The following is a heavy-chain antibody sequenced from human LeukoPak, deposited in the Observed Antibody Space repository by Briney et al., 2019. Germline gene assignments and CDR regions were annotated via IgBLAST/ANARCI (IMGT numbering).Heavy chain of an antibody. Sequence: PSETLSLTCTVSGGSISSGGYYWSWIRQHPGKGLEWIGYIYYSGSTYYNPSLKSRVTISVDASKNQFSLKLSSVTAADTAVYYCARGAAIAARPVDYWGQGTLVTVPS. J-gene: IGHJ4*02. D-gene: IGHD6-6*01. CDR2: IYYSGST. V-gene: IGHV4-31*03. CDR3: ARGAAIAARPVDY. CDR1: GGSISSGGYY.